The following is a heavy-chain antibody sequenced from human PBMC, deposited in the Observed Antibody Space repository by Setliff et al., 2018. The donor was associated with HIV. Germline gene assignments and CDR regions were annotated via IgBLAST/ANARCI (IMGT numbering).Heavy chain of an antibody. D-gene: IGHD6-13*01. CDR1: GGTFSSYA. CDR2: IIPILGRA. J-gene: IGHJ6*02. CDR3: ARVGHSSSYHYYGMDV. Sequence: SVKVSCKASGGTFSSYAISWVRQAPGQGLEWMGGIIPILGRANYAQKFQGRVTITTDESRSTAYMELSSLSSEDTAVFYCARVGHSSSYHYYGMDVWGQGTTVTVSS. V-gene: IGHV1-69*05.